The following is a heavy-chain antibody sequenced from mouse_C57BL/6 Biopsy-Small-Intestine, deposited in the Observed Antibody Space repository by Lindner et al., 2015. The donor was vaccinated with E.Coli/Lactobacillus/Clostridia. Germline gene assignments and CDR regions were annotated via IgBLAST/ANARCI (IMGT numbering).Heavy chain of an antibody. Sequence: VQLQESGGGLVQPKGSLKLSCAASGFSFNTYAMNWVRQAPGKGLEWVARIRSKSNNYATYYADSVKDRFTISRDDSESMLYLQMNNLKIEDRAMYYCVRQETVRYWYFDVWGTGTTVTVSS. J-gene: IGHJ1*03. CDR2: IRSKSNNYAT. V-gene: IGHV10-1*01. CDR3: VRQETVRYWYFDV. D-gene: IGHD1-1*01. CDR1: GFSFNTYA.